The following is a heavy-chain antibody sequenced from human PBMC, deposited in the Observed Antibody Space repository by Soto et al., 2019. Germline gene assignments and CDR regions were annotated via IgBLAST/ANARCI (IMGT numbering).Heavy chain of an antibody. CDR3: ARGGDSSGWYSAYYFDY. CDR1: GGSISSYY. V-gene: IGHV4-59*01. Sequence: QVQLQESGPGLVKPSETLSLTCTVSGGSISSYYWSWIRQPPGKGLEWIGYIYYSGSTNYNPSLKSRVTISVDTSKNQLSLKLSSVTAADTAVYYCARGGDSSGWYSAYYFDYWGQGTLVTVSS. D-gene: IGHD6-19*01. CDR2: IYYSGST. J-gene: IGHJ4*02.